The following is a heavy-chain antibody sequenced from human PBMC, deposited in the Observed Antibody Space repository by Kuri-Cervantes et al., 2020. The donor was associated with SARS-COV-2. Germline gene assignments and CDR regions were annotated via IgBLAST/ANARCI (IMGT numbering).Heavy chain of an antibody. J-gene: IGHJ4*02. CDR3: ARGQKIYDSTGQFDF. CDR1: GFTFSDYT. Sequence: GGSLRLSCAASGFTFSDYTMNWVRRAPEKGLEWVSSISSSTTSIYYADSVRGRFTISRDNARNSLYLQMDSLRAEDSAVYYCARGQKIYDSTGQFDFWGQGTLVTVSS. CDR2: ISSSTTSI. V-gene: IGHV3-21*01. D-gene: IGHD2-8*02.